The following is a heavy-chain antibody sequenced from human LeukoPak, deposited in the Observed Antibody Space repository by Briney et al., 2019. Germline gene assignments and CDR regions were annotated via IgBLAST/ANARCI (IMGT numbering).Heavy chain of an antibody. CDR1: GGSFSGYY. CDR3: ARDDGYKVDY. V-gene: IGHV4-34*01. J-gene: IGHJ4*02. CDR2: INHSGST. Sequence: SETLSLTCAVYGGSFSGYYWSWIRQPPGKGLEWIGEINHSGSTNYNPSLKSRVTISVDTSKNQFSLKLSSVTAADTAVYYCARDDGYKVDYWGQGTLVAVSS. D-gene: IGHD5-24*01.